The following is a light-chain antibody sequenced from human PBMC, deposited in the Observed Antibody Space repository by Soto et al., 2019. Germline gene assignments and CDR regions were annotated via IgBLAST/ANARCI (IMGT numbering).Light chain of an antibody. CDR3: AAWDDNLVV. J-gene: IGLJ2*01. CDR1: SSNIGSAY. V-gene: IGLV1-47*01. CDR2: RNN. Sequence: QLVLTQPPSASGTPGQTVTISCSGSSSNIGSAYIYWYQHLPGTAPKLLIYRNNQRPSGVPDRFSASKSGTSASLAISGLRSEDEADYYCAAWDDNLVVFGGGTKLTVL.